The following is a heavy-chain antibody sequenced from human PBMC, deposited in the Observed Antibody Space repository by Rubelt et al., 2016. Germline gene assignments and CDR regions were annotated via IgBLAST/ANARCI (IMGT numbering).Heavy chain of an antibody. CDR3: ASRMQAEDYCDSSGYNY. D-gene: IGHD3-22*01. Sequence: MHWVRQAPGQRLEWMGWINAGNGNTKYSQKFQGRVTITRDTSASTAYMELSSLRSEDTAVYYCASRMQAEDYCDSSGYNYWGQGTLVTVSS. J-gene: IGHJ4*02. V-gene: IGHV1-3*01. CDR2: INAGNGNT.